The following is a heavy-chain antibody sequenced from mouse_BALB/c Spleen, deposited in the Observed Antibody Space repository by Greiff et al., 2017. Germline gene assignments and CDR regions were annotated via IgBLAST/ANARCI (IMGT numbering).Heavy chain of an antibody. CDR3: ARGYYGLFAY. D-gene: IGHD1-1*01. V-gene: IGHV1-54*01. Sequence: VKLQQSGAELVRPGTSVKVSCKASGYAFTNYLIEWVKQRPGQGLEWIGVINPGSGGTNYNEKFKGKATLTADKSSSTAYMQLSSLTSDDSAVYFCARGYYGLFAYWGQGTLVTVSA. CDR1: GYAFTNYL. J-gene: IGHJ3*01. CDR2: INPGSGGT.